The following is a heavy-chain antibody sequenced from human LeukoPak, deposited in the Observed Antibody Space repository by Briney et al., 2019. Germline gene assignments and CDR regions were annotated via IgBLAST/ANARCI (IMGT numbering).Heavy chain of an antibody. CDR3: ASASSGWSTYFDY. Sequence: GESLKISCKGSGYSFNTYWIGWVRQMPGKGLEWMGIIYPGDSDTKYSPSFQGQVTISADKSISTAYLQWSSLKASDTAMYYCASASSGWSTYFDYWGQGALVTVSS. CDR1: GYSFNTYW. V-gene: IGHV5-51*01. D-gene: IGHD6-19*01. CDR2: IYPGDSDT. J-gene: IGHJ4*02.